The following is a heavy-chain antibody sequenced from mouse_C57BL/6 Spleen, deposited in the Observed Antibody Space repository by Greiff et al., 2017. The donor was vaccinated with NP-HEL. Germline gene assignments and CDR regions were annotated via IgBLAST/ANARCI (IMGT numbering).Heavy chain of an antibody. D-gene: IGHD2-4*01. V-gene: IGHV14-2*01. CDR2: IDPEDGET. Sequence: EVQLQQSGAELVKPGASVKLSCTASGFNIKDYYMHWVKQRTEQGLEWIGRIDPEDGETKYASKFQGKATITADTSSNTAYLQLSSLTSEDTAVYYCAPLYYDYAMDYWGQGTSVTVSS. CDR1: GFNIKDYY. CDR3: APLYYDYAMDY. J-gene: IGHJ4*01.